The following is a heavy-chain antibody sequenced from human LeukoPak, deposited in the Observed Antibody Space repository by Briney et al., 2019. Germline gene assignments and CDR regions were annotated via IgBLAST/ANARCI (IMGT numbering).Heavy chain of an antibody. CDR3: TTGVRDSSGYYNFDY. J-gene: IGHJ4*02. V-gene: IGHV3-15*01. D-gene: IGHD3-22*01. CDR2: IKSKTDGGTI. CDR1: GFTFSNAW. Sequence: GVSLRLSCAASGFTFSNAWMNWVRQSPGKGLEWVGRIKSKTDGGTIDYGAPVKGRFTISRDDSKNTLFLQMNSLKAEDTAMYHCTTGVRDSSGYYNFDYWGQGTLVTVSS.